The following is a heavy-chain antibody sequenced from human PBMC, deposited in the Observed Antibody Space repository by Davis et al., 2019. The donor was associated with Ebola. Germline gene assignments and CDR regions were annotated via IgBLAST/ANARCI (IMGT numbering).Heavy chain of an antibody. V-gene: IGHV3-53*01. CDR1: GFTVSSNY. CDR3: ARDRAGSRWFDP. CDR2: IYSGGST. J-gene: IGHJ5*02. D-gene: IGHD3-10*01. Sequence: PGGFLRLSCAASGFTVSSNYMSWVRQAPGKGLEWVSVIYSGGSTYYADSVKGRFTISRDNSKNTLYLQMNSLRAEDTAVYYCARDRAGSRWFDPWGQGTLVTVSS.